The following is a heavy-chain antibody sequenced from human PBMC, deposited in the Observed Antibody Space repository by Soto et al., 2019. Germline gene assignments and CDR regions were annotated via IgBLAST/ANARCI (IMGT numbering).Heavy chain of an antibody. V-gene: IGHV4-31*03. CDR2: IYYSGST. CDR1: GGSVNNADYF. Sequence: QVRLEESGPGLVKPSETLSLICSVSGGSVNNADYFWSWIRHHPENGLEWIGYIYYSGSTRYNPSFKTGATLSIDTSKNQFSLRLNSVTVADTAVYFCARDADYGGSRGGMDVWGRGTTVTVSS. J-gene: IGHJ6*02. CDR3: ARDADYGGSRGGMDV. D-gene: IGHD4-17*01.